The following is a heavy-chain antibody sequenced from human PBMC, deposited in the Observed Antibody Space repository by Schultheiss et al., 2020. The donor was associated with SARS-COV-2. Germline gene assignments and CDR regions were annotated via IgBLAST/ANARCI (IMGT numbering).Heavy chain of an antibody. Sequence: SETLSLTCAVSGGSISSSNWWSWVRQHPGKGLEWIGYIYYSGSTYYNPSLKSRVTISVDTSKNQFSLKLSSVTAADTAVYYCARHGYCSGGSCYSGYFDYWGQGTLVTVSS. D-gene: IGHD2-15*01. CDR1: GGSISSSNW. V-gene: IGHV4-4*02. CDR2: IYYSGST. CDR3: ARHGYCSGGSCYSGYFDY. J-gene: IGHJ4*02.